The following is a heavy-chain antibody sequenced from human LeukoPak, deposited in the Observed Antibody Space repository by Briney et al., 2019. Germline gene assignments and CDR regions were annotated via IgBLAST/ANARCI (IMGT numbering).Heavy chain of an antibody. CDR3: AKGALTIYYGSGSYYIDY. CDR1: GFTFSSYG. CDR2: ISYDGSNK. J-gene: IGHJ4*02. V-gene: IGHV3-30*18. D-gene: IGHD3-10*01. Sequence: GRSLRLSCAASGFTFSSYGMHWVRQAPGKGLEWVAVISYDGSNKYYADSVKGRFTISRDNSKNTLYLQMNSLRAEDTAVYYRAKGALTIYYGSGSYYIDYWGQGTLVTVSS.